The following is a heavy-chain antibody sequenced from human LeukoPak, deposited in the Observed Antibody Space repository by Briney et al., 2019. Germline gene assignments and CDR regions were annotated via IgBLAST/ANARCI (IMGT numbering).Heavy chain of an antibody. J-gene: IGHJ6*02. Sequence: SETLSLTCTVSGGSISSSSYYWGWIRQPPGKELEWIGSIYYSGSTYYNPSLKSRVTISVDTSKNQFSLKLSSVTAADTAVYYCARHYYYYGMDVWGQGTTVTVSS. CDR1: GGSISSSSYY. CDR2: IYYSGST. CDR3: ARHYYYYGMDV. V-gene: IGHV4-39*01.